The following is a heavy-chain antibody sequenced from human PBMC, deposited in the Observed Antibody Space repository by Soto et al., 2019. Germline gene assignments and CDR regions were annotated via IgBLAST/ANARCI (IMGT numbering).Heavy chain of an antibody. CDR1: GASITTYY. Sequence: QVRLQESGPGLLKPSETLSLTCSVSGASITTYYWSWFRQSQGKGLEWIGYIHDSGTTKYNDSLGSRVTISVDTSNAHVFLRLSSVRAADTAVYYCARPSSWFGDILWGQGTLVTVTS. V-gene: IGHV4-59*08. D-gene: IGHD3-10*01. CDR2: IHDSGTT. J-gene: IGHJ4*02. CDR3: ARPSSWFGDIL.